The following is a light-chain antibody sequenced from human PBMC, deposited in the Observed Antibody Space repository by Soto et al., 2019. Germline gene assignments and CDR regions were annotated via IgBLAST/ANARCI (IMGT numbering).Light chain of an antibody. Sequence: DIQMTQSPSTLSASVGDRVTITCRASQSISNWLAWYQQKPGKAPKILIYKASTLESGVPSRFSGSGSGTEFTLTISSLQPDDFATDFCQQYNSYWYTFGKGTKLDIK. CDR1: QSISNW. CDR3: QQYNSYWYT. J-gene: IGKJ2*01. V-gene: IGKV1-5*03. CDR2: KAS.